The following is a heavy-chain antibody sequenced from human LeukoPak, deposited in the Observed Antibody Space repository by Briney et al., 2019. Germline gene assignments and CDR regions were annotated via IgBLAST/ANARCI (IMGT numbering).Heavy chain of an antibody. J-gene: IGHJ4*02. V-gene: IGHV3-23*01. D-gene: IGHD3-10*01. CDR1: GFIFNNYA. CDR3: ARGGSVFAYFFDY. Sequence: SGGSLRLSCAASGFIFNNYAMTWARLTPGKGLEWVSAISGSGGTTYYADSVKGRFTISRDSSTNTLYLQLSSLRAEDTAIYYCARGGSVFAYFFDYWGQGTLVTVSS. CDR2: ISGSGGTT.